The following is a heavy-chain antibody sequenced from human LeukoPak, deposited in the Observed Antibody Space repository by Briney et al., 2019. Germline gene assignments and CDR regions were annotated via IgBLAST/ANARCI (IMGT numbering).Heavy chain of an antibody. CDR3: ARQGVSDFWSGYFFPDYYMDV. CDR2: IYTSGST. D-gene: IGHD3-3*01. J-gene: IGHJ6*03. CDR1: GGSISSYY. Sequence: SETLSLTCTDSGGSISSYYWSWLRQPPGKGLEWIGYIYTSGSTNYNPSLKSRVTISVDTSKNQFSLKLSSVTAADTAVYYCARQGVSDFWSGYFFPDYYMDVWGKGTTVTVSS. V-gene: IGHV4-4*09.